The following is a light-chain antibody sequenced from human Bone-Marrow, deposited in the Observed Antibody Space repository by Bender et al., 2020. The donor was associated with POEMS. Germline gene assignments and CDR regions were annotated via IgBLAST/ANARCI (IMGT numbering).Light chain of an antibody. Sequence: QSVLTKPPSASGTPGQRVIISCSGSSSNIVTNPVNWYQHLPGTAPKVLIYNTNQRPSGVPDRFSGSKSGTSASLAISALQSEDEGDYYCATWHDSLNGWVFGGGTKLAVL. CDR2: NTN. V-gene: IGLV1-44*01. CDR3: ATWHDSLNGWV. J-gene: IGLJ3*02. CDR1: SSNIVTNP.